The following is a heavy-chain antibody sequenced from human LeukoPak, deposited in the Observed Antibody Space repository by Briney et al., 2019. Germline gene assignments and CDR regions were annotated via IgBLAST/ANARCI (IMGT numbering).Heavy chain of an antibody. D-gene: IGHD6-6*01. V-gene: IGHV3-30*02. CDR3: ARTLIEYSVSSCYFDY. Sequence: PGGSLRLSCAASGFSFRDYGMHWVRRTPGKGLEWVAFIRSDGSDKYYADSVKGRFTISRDNSKNTLYLQMNSLRAEDTAVYYCARTLIEYSVSSCYFDYWGQGTLVTVSS. J-gene: IGHJ4*02. CDR2: IRSDGSDK. CDR1: GFSFRDYG.